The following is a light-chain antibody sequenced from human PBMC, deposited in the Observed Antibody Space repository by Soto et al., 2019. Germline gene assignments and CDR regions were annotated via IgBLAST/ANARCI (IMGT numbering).Light chain of an antibody. J-gene: IGLJ1*01. V-gene: IGLV1-40*01. CDR1: SSNIGAGYD. CDR3: QPYDSGLSGYV. CDR2: GNS. Sequence: QPVLTQPPSVSGAPGQRVTISCTGSSSNIGAGYDVHWYQQLPGTAPKLLIYGNSNRPSGVPDRFSGSKSGTSASLAITGLQARDEVDNYGQPYDSGLSGYVFGTGTKVTAL.